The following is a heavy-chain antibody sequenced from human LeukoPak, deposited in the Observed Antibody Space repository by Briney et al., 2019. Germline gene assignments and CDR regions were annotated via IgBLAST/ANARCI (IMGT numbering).Heavy chain of an antibody. V-gene: IGHV3-11*03. Sequence: GSLRLSCAVSGFSFADEYMSWIRQAPGQGLEWVSYISNTGNYTNYADSVEGRFTISRDNTENSLYLQMNSLRVEDTAVYYCARSRGAGPGAYFDYWGQGTLVTVTS. CDR3: ARSRGAGPGAYFDY. J-gene: IGHJ4*02. CDR2: ISNTGNYT. CDR1: GFSFADEY. D-gene: IGHD6-19*01.